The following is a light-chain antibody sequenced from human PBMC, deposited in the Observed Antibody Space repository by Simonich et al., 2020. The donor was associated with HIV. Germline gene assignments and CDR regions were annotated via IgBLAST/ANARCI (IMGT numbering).Light chain of an antibody. V-gene: IGKV4-1*01. CDR3: QQYYSTPWT. Sequence: DIVMTQSPDSLAVSLGERATINCKSSQSVLYSSNNKNYLAWYQQKPEQPPKLLIYWASTRKSGVPDRLSGSGSGTDFSLTISTLQAEDVAVYYCQQYYSTPWTFGQGTKVEIK. CDR2: WAS. CDR1: QSVLYSSNNKNY. J-gene: IGKJ1*01.